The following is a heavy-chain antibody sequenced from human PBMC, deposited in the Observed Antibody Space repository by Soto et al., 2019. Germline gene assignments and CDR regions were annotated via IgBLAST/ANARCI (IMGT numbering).Heavy chain of an antibody. D-gene: IGHD2-8*01. Sequence: QVQLVQSGAEVKKPGASVKLSCKASGYTFTSYYMHWVRQAPGQGLEWLGVINPSGGSTSYAQKFQGRVTMTRDTSTSTVYMELSSLRSEDTAVDYRARSRLMVYDAFDIWGHGTTGSVSS. CDR2: INPSGGST. CDR1: GYTFTSYY. CDR3: ARSRLMVYDAFDI. J-gene: IGHJ3*02. V-gene: IGHV1-46*01.